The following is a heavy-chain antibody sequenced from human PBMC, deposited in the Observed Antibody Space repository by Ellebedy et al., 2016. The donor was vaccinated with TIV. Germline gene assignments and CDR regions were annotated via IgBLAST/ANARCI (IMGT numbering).Heavy chain of an antibody. CDR2: ISGSGGST. CDR1: GFTFSSYA. CDR3: AKDPRIRAYYDSSGYYRDY. Sequence: GESLKISXAASGFTFSSYAMSWVRQAPGKGLEWVSAISGSGGSTYYADSVKGRSTISRDNSKNTLYLQMNSLRAVDTAVYYCAKDPRIRAYYDSSGYYRDYWGQGTLVTVSS. V-gene: IGHV3-23*01. D-gene: IGHD3-22*01. J-gene: IGHJ4*02.